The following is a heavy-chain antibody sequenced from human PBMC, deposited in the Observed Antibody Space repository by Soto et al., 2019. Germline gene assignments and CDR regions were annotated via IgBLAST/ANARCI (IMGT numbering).Heavy chain of an antibody. CDR1: GGSFSGYY. D-gene: IGHD5-12*01. V-gene: IGHV4-34*01. Sequence: QVQLQQWGAGLLKPSETLSLTCAVYGGSFSGYYWSWIRQPPGKGLEWIGEINHSGSTNYNPSLKSRVTSSVDTSKNQFSLKLSSVTAADTAVYYCARELGGYDAFDIWGQGTMVTVSS. J-gene: IGHJ3*02. CDR2: INHSGST. CDR3: ARELGGYDAFDI.